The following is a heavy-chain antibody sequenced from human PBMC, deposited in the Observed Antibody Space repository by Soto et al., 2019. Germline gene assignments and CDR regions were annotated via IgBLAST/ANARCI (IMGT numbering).Heavy chain of an antibody. D-gene: IGHD3-3*01. CDR1: GFTFSSYS. V-gene: IGHV3-21*01. J-gene: IGHJ6*02. CDR2: ISSSSSYI. Sequence: GGSLRLSCAASGFTFSSYSMNWVRQAPGKGLEWVSSISSSSSYIYYADSVKGRFTISRDNAKNSLYLQMNSLRAEDTAVYYCARGDDTYYDFGTRPTAAGMDVWGQGTTVTVSS. CDR3: ARGDDTYYDFGTRPTAAGMDV.